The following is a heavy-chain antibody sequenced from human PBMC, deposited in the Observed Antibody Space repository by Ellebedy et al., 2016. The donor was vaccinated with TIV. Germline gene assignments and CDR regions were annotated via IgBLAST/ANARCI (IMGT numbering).Heavy chain of an antibody. CDR2: TKEDGSEK. CDR1: GFPFSSFW. Sequence: GESLKISCAASGFPFSSFWMSWVRQAPGKGLEWVANTKEDGSEKYYVDSVRGRFTISRDNAKNSLYLQMNSLTAEDTAFYYCARDKREGGFGVWGQGTLVTVSS. J-gene: IGHJ4*02. CDR3: ARDKREGGFGV. V-gene: IGHV3-7*01. D-gene: IGHD3-3*01.